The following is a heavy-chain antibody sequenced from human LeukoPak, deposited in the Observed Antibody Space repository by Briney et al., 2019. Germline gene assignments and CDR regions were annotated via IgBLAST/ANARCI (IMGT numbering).Heavy chain of an antibody. V-gene: IGHV4-30-4*08. Sequence: SETLSLTCTVSGGSISSGDYYWSWTRQPPGKGLEWIGYIYYSGSTYYSPSLKSRVTISVDTSKNQFSLKLSSVTAADTAVYHCARDEGFKGSSIDYWGQGALVTVSS. CDR3: ARDEGFKGSSIDY. D-gene: IGHD1-26*01. CDR2: IYYSGST. J-gene: IGHJ4*02. CDR1: GGSISSGDYY.